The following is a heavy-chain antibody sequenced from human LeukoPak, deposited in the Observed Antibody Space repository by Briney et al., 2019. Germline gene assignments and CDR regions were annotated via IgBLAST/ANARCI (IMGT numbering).Heavy chain of an antibody. D-gene: IGHD5-18*01. CDR1: GFTFSKYW. CDR2: IYIDGTGI. Sequence: GGSLRLSCAASGFTFSKYWMHWVRQAPGKGLVWVSRIYIDGTGIVYAGSVKGRFIISRDNAKNTLYLQMNGLRVEDTAVYYCARAPPSNGYSYHFDIWGQGTMVTVSS. V-gene: IGHV3-74*01. CDR3: ARAPPSNGYSYHFDI. J-gene: IGHJ3*02.